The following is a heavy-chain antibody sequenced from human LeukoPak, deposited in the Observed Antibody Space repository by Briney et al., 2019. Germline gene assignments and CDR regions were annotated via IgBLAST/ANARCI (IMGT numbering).Heavy chain of an antibody. CDR2: INTDIGGT. CDR3: ARNWEL. CDR1: GDTFSTYY. D-gene: IGHD1-26*01. Sequence: ASVKVSCKVSGDTFSTYYIQWVRQAPGEGLEWVGWINTDIGGTNSAPKFQGRVSMTTDTSISTAYLELTRLTSDDTAIYYCARNWELWGQGTLVTVSS. V-gene: IGHV1-2*02. J-gene: IGHJ4*02.